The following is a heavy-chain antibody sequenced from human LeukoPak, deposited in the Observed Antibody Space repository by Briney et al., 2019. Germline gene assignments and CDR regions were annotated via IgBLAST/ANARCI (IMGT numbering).Heavy chain of an antibody. V-gene: IGHV4-61*02. CDR3: ASTVVKGVGFDY. J-gene: IGHJ4*02. CDR1: GGSISSGSYY. CDR2: IYTSGST. D-gene: IGHD4-23*01. Sequence: PSETLSLTCTVSGGSISSGSYYWSWIRQPAGKGLEWIGRIYTSGSTNYNPSLKSRVTISVDTSKNQFSLKLCSVTAADTAVYYCASTVVKGVGFDYWGQGTLVTVSS.